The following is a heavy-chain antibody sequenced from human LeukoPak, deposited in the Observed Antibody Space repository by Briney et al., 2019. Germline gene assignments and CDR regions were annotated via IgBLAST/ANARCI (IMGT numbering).Heavy chain of an antibody. CDR1: GYSFTAYY. CDR3: ARHVFGGSYPDY. V-gene: IGHV5-51*01. J-gene: IGHJ4*02. CDR2: IYPGDSDT. D-gene: IGHD3-16*02. Sequence: GESLKISCKASGYSFTAYYIGWVRQMPGKGLEWTGIIYPGDSDTRYSPSFQGQVTISADKSITTAYLQWSSLKASDTARYYCARHVFGGSYPDYWGQGTLVTVSS.